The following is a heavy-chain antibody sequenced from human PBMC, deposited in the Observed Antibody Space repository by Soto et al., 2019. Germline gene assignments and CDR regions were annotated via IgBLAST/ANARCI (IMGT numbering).Heavy chain of an antibody. CDR3: ARAPDGSGSYYYFDG. D-gene: IGHD3-22*01. V-gene: IGHV3-7*03. Sequence: GGSLRLSCAASGFTISSYWMSWVRQAPGKGLQWAANINRDGNEKYYVDSLKGRFTISRDNAENSLYLQMNTLRAEDTAVYYCARAPDGSGSYYYFDGWGQGTLVTVSS. CDR1: GFTISSYW. CDR2: INRDGNEK. J-gene: IGHJ4*02.